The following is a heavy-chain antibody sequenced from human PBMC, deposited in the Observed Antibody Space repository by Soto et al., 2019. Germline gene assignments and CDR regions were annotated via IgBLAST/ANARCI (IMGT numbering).Heavy chain of an antibody. CDR1: GGSISSDTYY. J-gene: IGHJ6*02. CDR2: IHHSGST. D-gene: IGHD3-10*01. V-gene: IGHV4-61*05. CDR3: ARQGFGQLHGLVDV. Sequence: SETLSLTCTVSGGSISSDTYYWGWFRQPPGKGLEWIGYIHHSGSTSYYNPSLKSRVTMSVDTSKNQFSLKVSSVTAADTALYYCARQGFGQLHGLVDVWGPGTTVTVSS.